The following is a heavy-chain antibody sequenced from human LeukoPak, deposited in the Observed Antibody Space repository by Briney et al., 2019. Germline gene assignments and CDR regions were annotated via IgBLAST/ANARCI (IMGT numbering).Heavy chain of an antibody. D-gene: IGHD4-23*01. V-gene: IGHV5-51*01. CDR1: GYSFTSYW. CDR2: IYPGDSDT. CDR3: ARHDYGGNLLDY. Sequence: GESLNISCKGSGYSFTSYWIGWVRQVPGKGLEWMGIIYPGDSDTRYSPCFEGQVPISADKSISTAYLQWSSLKASDTAMYYCARHDYGGNLLDYWGQGTLVTVSS. J-gene: IGHJ4*02.